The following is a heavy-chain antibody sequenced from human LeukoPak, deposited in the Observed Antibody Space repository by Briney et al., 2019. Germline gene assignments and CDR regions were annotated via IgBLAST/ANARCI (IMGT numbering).Heavy chain of an antibody. CDR1: GYTFSDYY. Sequence: ASVKVSCKASGYTFSDYYIHWVRQAPGQGLEWMGMINPSGGSTSYAQKFQGRVTMTRDTSTSTVYMDLNSLRSEDTAVYFCARSISGCSSTPCYEDYWGQGTLVTVSS. V-gene: IGHV1-46*01. CDR2: INPSGGST. CDR3: ARSISGCSSTPCYEDY. J-gene: IGHJ4*02. D-gene: IGHD2-2*01.